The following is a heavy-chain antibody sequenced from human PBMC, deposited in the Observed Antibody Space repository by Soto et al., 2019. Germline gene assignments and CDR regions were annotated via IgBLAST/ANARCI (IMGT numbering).Heavy chain of an antibody. CDR3: AREGGYSSSWYPPQYYYYYGMDV. CDR2: INHSGST. D-gene: IGHD6-13*01. CDR1: GGSFSGYY. Sequence: PSETLSLTCAVYGGSFSGYYWSWIRQPPGKGLEWIGEINHSGSTNYNPSLKSRVTISVDTSKNQFSLKLSSVTAADTAVYYCAREGGYSSSWYPPQYYYYYGMDVWGQGTTGTVSS. V-gene: IGHV4-34*01. J-gene: IGHJ6*02.